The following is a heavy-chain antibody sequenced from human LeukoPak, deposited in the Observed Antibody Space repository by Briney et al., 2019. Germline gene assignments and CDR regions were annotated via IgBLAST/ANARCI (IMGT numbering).Heavy chain of an antibody. CDR1: GFTFSSYG. J-gene: IGHJ6*03. CDR3: ARDPRLVRTYSDYYYMDV. CDR2: IRYEGSNK. D-gene: IGHD4-23*01. Sequence: GGSLRLSCAASGFTFSSYGMHCVRQAPGKGLEWGAFIRYEGSNKYYADSVKGRFTISRDNSKNTLYLQMNSLRAEDTAVYYCARDPRLVRTYSDYYYMDVWGKGPTVTVSS. V-gene: IGHV3-30*02.